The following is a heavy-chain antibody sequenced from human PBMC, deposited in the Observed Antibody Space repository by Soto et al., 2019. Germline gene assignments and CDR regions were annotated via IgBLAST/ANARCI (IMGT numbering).Heavy chain of an antibody. CDR2: ISSSSSYI. D-gene: IGHD2-8*01. Sequence: GWSLRLACASSVFTFISYSMKWVRQAPGKGLEWVSSISSSSSYIYYADSVKGRFTISRDNANNSLYLQMNSLRAEDTAVYYCARNGYYYYGMDVWGQGTTVTASS. V-gene: IGHV3-21*01. J-gene: IGHJ6*02. CDR1: VFTFISYS. CDR3: ARNGYYYYGMDV.